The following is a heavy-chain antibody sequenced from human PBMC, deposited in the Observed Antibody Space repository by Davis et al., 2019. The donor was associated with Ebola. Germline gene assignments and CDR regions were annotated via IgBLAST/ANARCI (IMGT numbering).Heavy chain of an antibody. Sequence: ASVKVSCKASGYTFTSYGISWVRQAPGQGLEWMGWISAYNGNTNYAQKFQGRVTITADESTSTAYMELSSLRSEDTAVYYCARGLLGDNWFDPWGQGTLVTVSS. J-gene: IGHJ5*02. CDR2: ISAYNGNT. V-gene: IGHV1-18*01. D-gene: IGHD3-16*01. CDR1: GYTFTSYG. CDR3: ARGLLGDNWFDP.